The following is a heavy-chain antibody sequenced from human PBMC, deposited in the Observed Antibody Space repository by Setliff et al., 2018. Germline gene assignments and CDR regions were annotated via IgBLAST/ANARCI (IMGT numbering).Heavy chain of an antibody. Sequence: SETLSLTCTVSGASLNSGTYYWGWIRQPPGKGLEWIGRIYYRGDTYYNPSLKGRLTISVDTAQNQFSLRLTSVTAADTAVYYCVRTGTYRYFDYWGQGALVTVSS. CDR3: VRTGTYRYFDY. CDR1: GASLNSGTYY. D-gene: IGHD1-1*01. V-gene: IGHV4-39*01. CDR2: IYYRGDT. J-gene: IGHJ4*02.